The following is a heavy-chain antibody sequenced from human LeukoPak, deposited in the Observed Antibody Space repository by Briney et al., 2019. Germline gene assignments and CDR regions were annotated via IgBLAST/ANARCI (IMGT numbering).Heavy chain of an antibody. CDR2: MNPNSSNT. CDR3: ARGSGSSGYDAFDI. J-gene: IGHJ3*02. V-gene: IGHV1-8*01. D-gene: IGHD3-22*01. Sequence: ASVKVSCKASGYTFTSYDINWVRQATGQGLEWMGWMNPNSSNTGYAQKFQGRVTMTRNTSISTAYMELSSLRSEDTAVYYCARGSGSSGYDAFDIWGQGTMVTVSS. CDR1: GYTFTSYD.